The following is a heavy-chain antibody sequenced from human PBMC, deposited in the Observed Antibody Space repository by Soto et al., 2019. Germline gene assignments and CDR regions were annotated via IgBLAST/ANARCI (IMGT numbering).Heavy chain of an antibody. Sequence: SETLSLTCTVSGGSISSSSYYWGWIRQPPGKGLERIGSIYYSGSTYYNPSLKSRVTISVDTSKNQFSLKLSSVTAADTAVYYCARSGQDTIFGVSVGYYYYGMDVWGQGTTVTVSS. CDR3: ARSGQDTIFGVSVGYYYYGMDV. J-gene: IGHJ6*02. CDR2: IYYSGST. CDR1: GGSISSSSYY. V-gene: IGHV4-39*01. D-gene: IGHD3-3*01.